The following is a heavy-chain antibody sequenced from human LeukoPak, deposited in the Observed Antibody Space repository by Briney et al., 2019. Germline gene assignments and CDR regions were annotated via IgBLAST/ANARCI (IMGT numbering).Heavy chain of an antibody. Sequence: GASVNVSCKPSGYTFTNYGISWVRQAPGQGHEWMGWIGAYNGDTNYAQKLQGRVTMTTDTSTSTAYMELRSLRSDDTAVYYCVRDHCSGGSCPSFDYWGQGTLVTVSS. J-gene: IGHJ4*02. V-gene: IGHV1-18*01. CDR3: VRDHCSGGSCPSFDY. CDR2: IGAYNGDT. D-gene: IGHD2-15*01. CDR1: GYTFTNYG.